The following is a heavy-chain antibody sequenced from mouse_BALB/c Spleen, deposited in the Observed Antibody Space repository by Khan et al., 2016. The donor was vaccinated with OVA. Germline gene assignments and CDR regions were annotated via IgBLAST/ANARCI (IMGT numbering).Heavy chain of an antibody. D-gene: IGHD1-2*01. CDR2: INTYTGEP. V-gene: IGHV9-3-1*01. CDR3: ARESGYLYAMDY. Sequence: QIQLVQSGPELKKPGETVKISCKASGYTFTNYGMNWVKQAPGKGLKWMGWINTYTGEPTYADDFKGRFAFSLETSASTAYLQINNLKNEDTATYFWARESGYLYAMDYWGQGTSVTVSS. CDR1: GYTFTNYG. J-gene: IGHJ4*01.